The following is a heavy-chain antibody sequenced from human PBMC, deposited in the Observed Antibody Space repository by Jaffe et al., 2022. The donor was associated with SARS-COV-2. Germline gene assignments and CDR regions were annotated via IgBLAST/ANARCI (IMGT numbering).Heavy chain of an antibody. CDR3: NRQLGDYRPIDS. J-gene: IGHJ4*02. Sequence: EVQLVESGGGLVQPGRSLRLSCTASGFTFGDYGMSWFRQAPGKGLEWVGFIRSKASGGTTEYAASVRGRFTSSRDDSKSIAYLQMNSLKTEDTAVYYCNRQLGDYRPIDSWGQGTLVTVSS. D-gene: IGHD4-17*01. CDR2: IRSKASGGTT. V-gene: IGHV3-49*03. CDR1: GFTFGDYG.